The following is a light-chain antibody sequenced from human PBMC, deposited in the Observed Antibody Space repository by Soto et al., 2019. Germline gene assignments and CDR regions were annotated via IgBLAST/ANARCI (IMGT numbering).Light chain of an antibody. CDR3: QQYNNWPPSYT. CDR2: GAS. J-gene: IGKJ2*01. V-gene: IGKV3-15*01. Sequence: EIVMTQSPATLSVSPGERATLSCRASQSVSSNLAWYQQKPGQAPSLLIYGASTRATGVPARFSGSGSGTEFTLTISSLQSEDFAVYHCQQYNNWPPSYTFGQGTKLEIK. CDR1: QSVSSN.